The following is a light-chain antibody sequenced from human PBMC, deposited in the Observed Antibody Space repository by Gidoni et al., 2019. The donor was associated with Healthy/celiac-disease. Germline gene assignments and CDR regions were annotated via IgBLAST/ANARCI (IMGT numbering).Light chain of an antibody. J-gene: IGLJ1*01. CDR1: SSDVGGYHY. V-gene: IGLV2-14*03. CDR2: DVS. CDR3: SSYTSSSTGV. Sequence: QSALTQPDYVSGSPGQSITISCTGTSSDVGGYHYVSWYQQHPGKAPELMIYDVSNRPSGVSNRFSGSKSGNTASLTISGLQAEDEADYYCSSYTSSSTGVFGTGTKVTVL.